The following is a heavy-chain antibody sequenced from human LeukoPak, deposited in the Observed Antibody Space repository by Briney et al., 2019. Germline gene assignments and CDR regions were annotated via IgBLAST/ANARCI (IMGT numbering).Heavy chain of an antibody. CDR3: ARDLKGLQYSSGWYDGYYYYGMDV. CDR2: INTDGSST. CDR1: GFTFSSYW. D-gene: IGHD6-19*01. Sequence: GGSLRLSCAASGFTFSSYWMHWVRQAPGKGLVWVSRINTDGSSTIYADSVTGRFTISRDNAKNTLYLQMNSLRAEDTAVYYCARDLKGLQYSSGWYDGYYYYGMDVWGQGTTVTVSS. V-gene: IGHV3-74*01. J-gene: IGHJ6*02.